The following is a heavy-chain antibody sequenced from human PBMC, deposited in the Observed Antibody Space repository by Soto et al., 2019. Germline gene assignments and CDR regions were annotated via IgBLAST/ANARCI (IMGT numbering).Heavy chain of an antibody. CDR2: INHSGST. J-gene: IGHJ4*02. D-gene: IGHD5-12*01. CDR3: PRGDGRRDGYGY. Sequence: PSETLSLTCAVYGGPFSGYYWSWIRQPPGKGLEGIGEINHSGSTNYNPSLKSRVTISVDTSKNQFSLKLSSVTAADTAVNYCPRGDGRRDGYGYWGQGTLVTVSS. V-gene: IGHV4-34*01. CDR1: GGPFSGYY.